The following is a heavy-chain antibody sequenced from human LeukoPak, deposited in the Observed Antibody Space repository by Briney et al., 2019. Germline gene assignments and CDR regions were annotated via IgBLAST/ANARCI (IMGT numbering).Heavy chain of an antibody. V-gene: IGHV4-39*01. CDR1: GGSISSSSYY. CDR2: IYYSGST. J-gene: IGHJ6*03. CDR3: ARLLGVVRGFRYMDV. D-gene: IGHD3-10*01. Sequence: KPSETLSLTCTVSGGSISSSSYYWGWIRQPPGKGLEWIGTIYYSGSTYYKPSLKSRVTISVDTPKNQFSLKLSSVTAADTAVYYCARLLGVVRGFRYMDVWGKGTTVTISS.